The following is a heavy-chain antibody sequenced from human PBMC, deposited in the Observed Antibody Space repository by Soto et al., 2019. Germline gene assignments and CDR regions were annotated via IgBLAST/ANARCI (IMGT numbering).Heavy chain of an antibody. CDR3: ARQRPYYDILTGKNYYYYGMDV. Sequence: QVQLQQWGAGRLKPSETLSLTCAVYGGSFSGYYWSWIRQPPGKGLEWIGEINHSGSTNYNPSLKSRVTISEYTPINQFSLRLSSVTAADTAVYYCARQRPYYDILTGKNYYYYGMDVWGQGTTVTVS. D-gene: IGHD3-9*01. CDR2: INHSGST. V-gene: IGHV4-34*01. CDR1: GGSFSGYY. J-gene: IGHJ6*02.